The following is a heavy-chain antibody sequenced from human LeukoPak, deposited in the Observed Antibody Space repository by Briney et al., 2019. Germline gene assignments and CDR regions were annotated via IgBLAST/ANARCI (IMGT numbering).Heavy chain of an antibody. D-gene: IGHD5-12*01. V-gene: IGHV3-48*01. CDR3: ARDAGNSGYGCDL. J-gene: IGHJ5*02. CDR2: IRSSSET. Sequence: PGGSLRLSCAASGFIFSQYSMNWVRQAPGKGLEWVSHIRSSSETFYADSVKGRFTISRDNARNSLYLQMNNWRGEDTAIYYCARDAGNSGYGCDLWGQGTLVTVSS. CDR1: GFIFSQYS.